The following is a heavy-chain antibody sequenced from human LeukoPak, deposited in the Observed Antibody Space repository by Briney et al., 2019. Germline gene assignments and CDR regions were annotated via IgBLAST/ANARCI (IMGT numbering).Heavy chain of an antibody. CDR1: GFTFSSYA. V-gene: IGHV3-30*01. CDR3: ARDRGDSSGWYGFDY. D-gene: IGHD6-19*01. Sequence: PGRSLRLSCAASGFTFSSYAMHWVRQAPGKGLEWVAVISYDGSNKYYADSVKGRFTISRDNSKNTLYLQMNSLRAEDTAVYYCARDRGDSSGWYGFDYWGREPWSPSPQ. J-gene: IGHJ4*02. CDR2: ISYDGSNK.